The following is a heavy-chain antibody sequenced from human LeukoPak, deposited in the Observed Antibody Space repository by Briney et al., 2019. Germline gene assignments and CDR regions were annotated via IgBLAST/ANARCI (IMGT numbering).Heavy chain of an antibody. CDR1: GGSITSSSDY. Sequence: SETLSLTCTVSGGSITSSSDYWGWIRQPPGKGLEWIGSIYYSGSTYYNPSLKSRVTISVDTPKSQFSLKLSSVTAADTAVYYCASNAVTTAYWGQGTLVAVSS. V-gene: IGHV4-39*01. CDR2: IYYSGST. CDR3: ASNAVTTAY. D-gene: IGHD4-17*01. J-gene: IGHJ4*02.